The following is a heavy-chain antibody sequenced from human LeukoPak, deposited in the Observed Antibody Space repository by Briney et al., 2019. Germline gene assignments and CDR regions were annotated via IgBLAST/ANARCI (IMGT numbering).Heavy chain of an antibody. V-gene: IGHV1-69*05. D-gene: IGHD6-19*01. Sequence: GGSLRLSCAASGFTFSSYAISWVRQAPGQGLEWMGGIIPIFGTANYAQKLQGRVTITTDESTSTAYMELSSLRSEDTAVYYCARDKGEVAGTNYYYYYYMDVWGKGTTVTVSS. CDR2: IIPIFGTA. CDR1: GFTFSSYA. CDR3: ARDKGEVAGTNYYYYYYMDV. J-gene: IGHJ6*03.